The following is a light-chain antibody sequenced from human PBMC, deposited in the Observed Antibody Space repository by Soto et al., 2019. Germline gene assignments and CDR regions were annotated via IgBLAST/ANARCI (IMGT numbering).Light chain of an antibody. V-gene: IGLV2-23*02. Sequence: QSALTQPASVSGSPGQSITIPCTGTRSDVGSYNLVSWYQQHPGQAPKLIIYEVTKRPSGVSFRLSGSKSGNTASLTISGLQAEDEAEYYCSSYAGSTAVVVFGGGTKLTVL. CDR1: RSDVGSYNL. CDR2: EVT. CDR3: SSYAGSTAVVV. J-gene: IGLJ2*01.